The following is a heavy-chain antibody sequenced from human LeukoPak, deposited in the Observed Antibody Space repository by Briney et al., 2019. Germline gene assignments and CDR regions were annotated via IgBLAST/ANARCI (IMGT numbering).Heavy chain of an antibody. J-gene: IGHJ5*02. CDR2: IIPIFGTA. CDR1: GGTFSSYA. Sequence: SAKVSCKASGGTFSSYAISWVRQAPGQGLEWMGGIIPIFGTANYAQKFQGRVAITADESTSTAYMELSSLRSEDTAVYYCAKTPEMATIGWFDPWGQGTLVTVSS. D-gene: IGHD5-24*01. CDR3: AKTPEMATIGWFDP. V-gene: IGHV1-69*13.